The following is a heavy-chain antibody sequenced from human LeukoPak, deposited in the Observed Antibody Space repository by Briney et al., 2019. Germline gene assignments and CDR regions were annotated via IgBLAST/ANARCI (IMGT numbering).Heavy chain of an antibody. CDR3: AKGSFSLYDFWRGSSFDAFDI. D-gene: IGHD3-3*01. CDR1: GFTFSSYC. CDR2: ISYDGRKK. V-gene: IGHV3-30*18. Sequence: GWSVTLSCAACGFTFSSYCMHWVRQPPGKGLEWVAVISYDGRKKYYPDSVKGRFTISRDNAKTTLYLTMNSLRAEDTAVYYCAKGSFSLYDFWRGSSFDAFDIWGQGQMVTVSS. J-gene: IGHJ3*02.